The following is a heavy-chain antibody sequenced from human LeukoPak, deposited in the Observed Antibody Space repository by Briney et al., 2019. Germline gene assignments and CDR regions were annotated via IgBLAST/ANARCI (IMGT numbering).Heavy chain of an antibody. CDR3: TALPYCSGGSCYTKWFDP. CDR1: GFTFSNAW. V-gene: IGHV3-15*01. Sequence: GGSLRLSCAAPGFTFSNAWMSWVRQAPGKGLEWVGRIKSKTDGGTTDYAAPVKGRFTISRDDSKNTLYLQMNSLKTEDTAVYYCTALPYCSGGSCYTKWFDPWGQGTLVTVSS. CDR2: IKSKTDGGTT. J-gene: IGHJ5*02. D-gene: IGHD2-15*01.